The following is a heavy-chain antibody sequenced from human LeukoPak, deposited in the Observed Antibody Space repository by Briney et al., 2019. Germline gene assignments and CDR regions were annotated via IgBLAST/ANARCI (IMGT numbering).Heavy chain of an antibody. CDR2: IYYSGST. CDR1: GGSISSYY. J-gene: IGHJ6*02. Sequence: SETLSLTCTVSGGSISSYYWSWIRQPPGKGLEWIGYIYYSGSTNYNPSLKSRVTISVDTSKSQFSLKLSSVTAADTAVYYCARQGYCSGGSCYRLDYYYYGMDVWGQGTTVTVSS. D-gene: IGHD2-15*01. V-gene: IGHV4-59*01. CDR3: ARQGYCSGGSCYRLDYYYYGMDV.